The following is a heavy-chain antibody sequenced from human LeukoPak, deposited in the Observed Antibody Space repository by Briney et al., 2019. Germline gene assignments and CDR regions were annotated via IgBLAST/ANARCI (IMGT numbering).Heavy chain of an antibody. J-gene: IGHJ4*02. V-gene: IGHV3-53*01. CDR3: ARGGPRQYEYYDFWSGYGPLDY. D-gene: IGHD3-3*01. CDR1: GFTVSSNY. Sequence: GGSLRLSCAASGFTVSSNYMSWVRQAPGKGLEWVSVIYSGGSTYYADSVKGRFTISRDNSKNTLYLQINSLRAEDTAVYYCARGGPRQYEYYDFWSGYGPLDYWGQGTLVTVSS. CDR2: IYSGGST.